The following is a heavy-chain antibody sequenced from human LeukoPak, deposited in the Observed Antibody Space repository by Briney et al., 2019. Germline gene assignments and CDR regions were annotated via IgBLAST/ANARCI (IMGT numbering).Heavy chain of an antibody. CDR1: GYSISSGYY. J-gene: IGHJ4*02. CDR2: IYHSGST. CDR3: ATSSGYYRFDY. D-gene: IGHD3-22*01. Sequence: SETLSLICTVSGYSISSGYYWGWIGQPPGKGLEWIGSIYHSGSTYYNPSLKSRVTISVDTSKNQFSLKLSSVTAADTAVYYCATSSGYYRFDYWGQGTLVTVSS. V-gene: IGHV4-38-2*02.